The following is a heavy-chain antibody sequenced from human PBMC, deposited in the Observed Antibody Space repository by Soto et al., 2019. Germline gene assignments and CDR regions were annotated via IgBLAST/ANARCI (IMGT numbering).Heavy chain of an antibody. Sequence: SETLSLTCTVSGGSISSSSYYWGWIRQPPGKGLEWIGSIYYSGSTYYNPSLKSRVTISVDTSKNQFSLKLSSVTAADTAVYYCARLDGNYFFDPWGQGTLVTVSS. CDR2: IYYSGST. CDR3: ARLDGNYFFDP. CDR1: GGSISSSSYY. V-gene: IGHV4-39*01. D-gene: IGHD1-7*01. J-gene: IGHJ5*02.